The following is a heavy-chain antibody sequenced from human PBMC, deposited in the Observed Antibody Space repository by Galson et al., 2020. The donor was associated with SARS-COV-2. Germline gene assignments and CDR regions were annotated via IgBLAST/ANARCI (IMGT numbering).Heavy chain of an antibody. V-gene: IGHV2-70*01. CDR1: GFSLSTSGMC. Sequence: SGPTLVKPTQTLTLTCTFSGFSLSTSGMCVSWIRQPPGKALEWLALIDWDDDKYYSTSLKTRLTISKDTSKNQVVLTMTNMDPVDTATYDCARQVSYYYDSSGYYTPGDYYGMDVWGQGTTVTVSS. CDR2: IDWDDDK. CDR3: ARQVSYYYDSSGYYTPGDYYGMDV. J-gene: IGHJ6*02. D-gene: IGHD3-22*01.